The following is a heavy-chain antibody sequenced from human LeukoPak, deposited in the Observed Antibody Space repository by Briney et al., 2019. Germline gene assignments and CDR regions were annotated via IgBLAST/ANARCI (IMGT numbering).Heavy chain of an antibody. J-gene: IGHJ4*02. CDR2: INAGNGYT. V-gene: IGHV1-3*01. Sequence: ASVKVSCKASGYTFTSYTMHWVRQAPGQRLEWMGWINAGNGYTKYSQKFQGRVTITRDTSASAAYMELSSLRSEDTAVYYCARDRVSGYDSFDYWGQGTLVTVSS. CDR3: ARDRVSGYDSFDY. CDR1: GYTFTSYT. D-gene: IGHD5-12*01.